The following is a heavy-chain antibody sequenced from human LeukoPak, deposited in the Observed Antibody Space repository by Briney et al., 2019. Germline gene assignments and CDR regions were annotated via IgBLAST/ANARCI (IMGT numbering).Heavy chain of an antibody. CDR1: GFTFDDYG. D-gene: IGHD1-14*01. CDR2: ISWNSGSK. V-gene: IGHV3-9*01. Sequence: GGSLRLSCAASGFTFDDYGMHWVRQAPGKGLEWVSGISWNSGSKGYADSVKGRFTISRDNAKNSLYLQMNSLRAEDTALYYCAKVLGRNHGSFDYWGQGTLVTVPS. J-gene: IGHJ4*02. CDR3: AKVLGRNHGSFDY.